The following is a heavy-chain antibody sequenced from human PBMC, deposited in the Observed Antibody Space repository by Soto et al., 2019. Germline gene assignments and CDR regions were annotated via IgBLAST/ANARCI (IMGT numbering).Heavy chain of an antibody. Sequence: PGGSLRLSCAASGFTFSSYGMHWVRQAPGKGLEWVAVISYDGSNKYYADSVKGRFTISRDNSKNTLYLQMNSLRAEDTAVYYCAKNFLEWLYYYYGMDVWGQGTTVTVSS. D-gene: IGHD3-3*01. CDR1: GFTFSSYG. V-gene: IGHV3-30*18. J-gene: IGHJ6*02. CDR2: ISYDGSNK. CDR3: AKNFLEWLYYYYGMDV.